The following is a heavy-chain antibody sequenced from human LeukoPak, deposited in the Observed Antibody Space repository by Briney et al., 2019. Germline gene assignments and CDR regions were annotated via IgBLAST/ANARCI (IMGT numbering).Heavy chain of an antibody. J-gene: IGHJ5*02. V-gene: IGHV3-66*01. CDR2: IYSGGST. CDR1: GFTVSSNY. D-gene: IGHD1-1*01. CDR3: ATRRREDNWIDSGNWFDP. Sequence: GGSLRLSCAASGFTVSSNYMSGVRQAPGKGLECVSIIYSGGSTYYADSVKSRFTISRDNSKNTLYLQMNSLRAEDTAVYYCATRRREDNWIDSGNWFDPWGQGTLVTVSS.